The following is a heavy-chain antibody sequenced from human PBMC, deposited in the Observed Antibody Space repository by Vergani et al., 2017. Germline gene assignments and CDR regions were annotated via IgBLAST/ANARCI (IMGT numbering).Heavy chain of an antibody. D-gene: IGHD2-21*01. V-gene: IGHV3-48*03. CDR3: ARGQSGGDSYYFDY. CDR2: ISSSSSYI. J-gene: IGHJ4*02. Sequence: EVQLVESGGGLVQPGGSLRLSCAASGFTFSSYEMNWVRQAPGKGLEWVSYISSSSSYIYYADSVKGRFTISRDNAKNSLYLQMNSLRAEDTAVYYCARGQSGGDSYYFDYWGQGTLVTVSS. CDR1: GFTFSSYE.